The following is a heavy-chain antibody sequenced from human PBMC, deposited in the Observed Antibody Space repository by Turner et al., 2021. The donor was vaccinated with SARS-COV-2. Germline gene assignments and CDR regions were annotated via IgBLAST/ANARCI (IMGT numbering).Heavy chain of an antibody. Sequence: EVQLVQSGAEVKKPGESLKISCKGSGYSFSSYWIGWVRQMPGKGLEWMGIIYPGDSDIRYSPSFQGQVTISADKSISTAYLQWSSLKASDTAMCYCARPLYSSSWSDLSMSAFDIWGQGTMVTVSS. CDR3: ARPLYSSSWSDLSMSAFDI. CDR1: GYSFSSYW. D-gene: IGHD6-13*01. CDR2: IYPGDSDI. V-gene: IGHV5-51*03. J-gene: IGHJ3*02.